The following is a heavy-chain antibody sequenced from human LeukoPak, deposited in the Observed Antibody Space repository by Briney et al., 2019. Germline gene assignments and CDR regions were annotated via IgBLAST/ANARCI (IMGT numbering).Heavy chain of an antibody. J-gene: IGHJ4*02. D-gene: IGHD1-14*01. CDR3: ARTELGLFDY. CDR2: INHSGST. Sequence: SETLSLTCAVYGGSFSGYYWSWIRQPPGKGLEWIGEINHSGSTNYNPSLKSRVTISVDTSKNQFSLKLSSVTAADTAVYYCARTELGLFDYWGQGTLVTVSS. CDR1: GGSFSGYY. V-gene: IGHV4-34*01.